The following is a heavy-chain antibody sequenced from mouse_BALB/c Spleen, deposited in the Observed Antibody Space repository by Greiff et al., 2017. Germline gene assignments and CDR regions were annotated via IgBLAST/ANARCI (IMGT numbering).Heavy chain of an antibody. D-gene: IGHD1-1*02. V-gene: IGHV5-9-1*01. CDR2: ISSGGSYT. CDR1: GFTFSSYA. J-gene: IGHJ2*01. CDR3: ARPPGSYYYFDY. Sequence: DVMLVESGGGLVKPGGSLKLSCAASGFTFSSYAMSWVRQTPEKRLEWVATISSGGSYTYYPDSVKGRFTISRDNAKNTLYLQMSSLRSEDTAMYYCARPPGSYYYFDYWGQGTTLTVSA.